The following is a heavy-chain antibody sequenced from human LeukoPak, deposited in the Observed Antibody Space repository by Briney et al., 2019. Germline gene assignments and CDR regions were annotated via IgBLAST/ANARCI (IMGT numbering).Heavy chain of an antibody. Sequence: GGSLRLSCAAAGLTFSDYEMYWVREAPGKGVEGVSYISSSGETIYYADSVKGRFTISRDNANKSLYLRMGSLRVEDTAIYYCIPPAAGLHRAISTEYFQHWGQGALVAVSS. CDR2: ISSSGETI. CDR3: IPPAAGLHRAISTEYFQH. V-gene: IGHV3-48*03. J-gene: IGHJ1*01. D-gene: IGHD6-13*01. CDR1: GLTFSDYE.